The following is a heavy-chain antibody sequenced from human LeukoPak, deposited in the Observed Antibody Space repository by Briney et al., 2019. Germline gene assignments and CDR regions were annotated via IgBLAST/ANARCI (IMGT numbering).Heavy chain of an antibody. D-gene: IGHD3-22*01. Sequence: PSETLSLTCTVSGGSISTYYWTWIRQPPGKELEWIGYIYYSGSTNYNPSLNSRVAISVDTSKNHFSLKLSSVTAADTAVYYCARGLSGYTVSFGYWGQGTLVTVSS. J-gene: IGHJ4*02. CDR1: GGSISTYY. V-gene: IGHV4-59*08. CDR2: IYYSGST. CDR3: ARGLSGYTVSFGY.